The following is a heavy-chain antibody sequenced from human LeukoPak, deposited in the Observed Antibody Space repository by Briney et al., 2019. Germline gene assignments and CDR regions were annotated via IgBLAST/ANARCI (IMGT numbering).Heavy chain of an antibody. J-gene: IGHJ4*02. Sequence: GGSLTLSCGACGHTFSGSWMHGVRQPPGKGLVWVSRINTDGSTTTYADSVKVRFTISRDNAKNMVYLQMNSLRAEDTAVYYCVRGVGGNDYWGQGTLVTVSS. D-gene: IGHD4-23*01. CDR1: GHTFSGSW. V-gene: IGHV3-74*01. CDR3: VRGVGGNDY. CDR2: INTDGSTT.